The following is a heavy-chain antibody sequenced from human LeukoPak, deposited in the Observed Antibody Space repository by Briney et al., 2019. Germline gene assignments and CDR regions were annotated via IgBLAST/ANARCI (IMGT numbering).Heavy chain of an antibody. J-gene: IGHJ4*02. D-gene: IGHD5-24*01. CDR3: AKDRGWLPFDY. CDR1: GGSISSYY. V-gene: IGHV3-23*01. CDR2: ISGSGGST. Sequence: ETLSLTCTVSGGSISSYYWSWVRQAPRKGLEWVSGISGSGGSTYYADSVKGRFTISRDNSKKTLYLQMNSLRAEDTAVYYCAKDRGWLPFDYWGQGTLVTVSS.